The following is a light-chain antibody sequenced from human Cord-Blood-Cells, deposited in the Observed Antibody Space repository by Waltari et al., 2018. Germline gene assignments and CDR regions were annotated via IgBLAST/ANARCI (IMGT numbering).Light chain of an antibody. Sequence: DIQMTQSPSSLSASVGDRVTITCQASQDISNYLNWYQQKPGKAPKLLIYDASNLETGVPSRFSGSRSGTDFTFTISSLQPEDIATYYCQQYDNLPPYTFGQGTKVEIK. CDR1: QDISNY. V-gene: IGKV1-33*01. J-gene: IGKJ2*01. CDR3: QQYDNLPPYT. CDR2: DAS.